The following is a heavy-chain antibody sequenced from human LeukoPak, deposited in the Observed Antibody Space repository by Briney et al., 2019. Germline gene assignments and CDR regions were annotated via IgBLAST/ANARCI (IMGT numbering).Heavy chain of an antibody. D-gene: IGHD1-20*01. CDR3: VRLLAYNSGGEAFDH. CDR2: ISYDGSNK. Sequence: PGRSLRLSCAASGFTFSSYAMHWVRQAPGKGLEWVAVISYDGSNKYYADSVKGRFTISRDNSKNTLYLQMNSLRAEDTAVYYCVRLLAYNSGGEAFDHWGQGTLVTVSS. V-gene: IGHV3-30*04. J-gene: IGHJ4*02. CDR1: GFTFSSYA.